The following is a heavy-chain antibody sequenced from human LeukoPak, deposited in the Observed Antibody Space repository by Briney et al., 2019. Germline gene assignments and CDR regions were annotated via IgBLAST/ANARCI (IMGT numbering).Heavy chain of an antibody. CDR3: ARGVTMVRGVHTNDY. J-gene: IGHJ4*02. CDR2: IYYSGST. D-gene: IGHD3-10*01. V-gene: IGHV4-39*07. CDR1: GGSISSSSYY. Sequence: SETLSLTCTVSGGSISSSSYYWGWIRQPPGKGLEWIGSIYYSGSTYYNPSLKSRVTISVDTSKNQFSLKLSSVTAADTAVYYCARGVTMVRGVHTNDYWGQGTLVTVSS.